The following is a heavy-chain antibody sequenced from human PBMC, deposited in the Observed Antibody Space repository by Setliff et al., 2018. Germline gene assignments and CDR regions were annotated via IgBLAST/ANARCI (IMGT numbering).Heavy chain of an antibody. V-gene: IGHV4-61*09. J-gene: IGHJ4*02. CDR1: GDSISSRRNY. CDR3: ARAISGH. D-gene: IGHD6-19*01. Sequence: PSETLSLTCTVSGDSISSRRNYWGWFRQPAGKELEWIGQIYTSWSTNYNPSLKSRVSLSVDASKNQLSLNLRSVTAADTAVYYCARAISGHWGQGTLVTVSS. CDR2: IYTSWST.